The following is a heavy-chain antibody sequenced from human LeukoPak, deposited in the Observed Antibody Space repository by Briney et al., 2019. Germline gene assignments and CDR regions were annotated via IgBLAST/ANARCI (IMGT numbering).Heavy chain of an antibody. D-gene: IGHD6-19*01. Sequence: SETLSLTCTVSGGSISNYYWSWIRQPPGKGLEWIGYIYYSGTTNYNPSLKSRVTISVDTSKNQFSLKLSSVTAADTAVYYCARGRPPNSGWYRYWSQGTLVTVSS. CDR1: GGSISNYY. J-gene: IGHJ4*02. V-gene: IGHV4-59*01. CDR3: ARGRPPNSGWYRY. CDR2: IYYSGTT.